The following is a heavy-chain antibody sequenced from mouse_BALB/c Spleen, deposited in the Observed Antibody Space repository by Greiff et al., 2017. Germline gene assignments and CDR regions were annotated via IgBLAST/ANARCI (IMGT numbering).Heavy chain of an antibody. D-gene: IGHD3-1*01. CDR2: INSNGGST. CDR3: ARRSGTGYAMDY. J-gene: IGHJ4*01. Sequence: DVKLVESGGGLVKLGGSLKLSSAASGFTFSSYYMSWVRQTPEKRLELVAAINSNGGSTYYTDTVKGRFTISRDNAKNTLYLQMSSLKSEDTALYYCARRSGTGYAMDYWGQGTSVTVSS. CDR1: GFTFSSYY. V-gene: IGHV5-6-2*01.